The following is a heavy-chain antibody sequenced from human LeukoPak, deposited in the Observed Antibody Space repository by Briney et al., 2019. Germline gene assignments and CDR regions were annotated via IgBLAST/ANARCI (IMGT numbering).Heavy chain of an antibody. J-gene: IGHJ4*02. D-gene: IGHD3-3*01. V-gene: IGHV4-38-2*02. Sequence: SETLSLTCTVSGYSISSGYYWGWIRQPPGKGLEWIGSIYHSGSTNYNPSLKSRVTISVDTSKNQFSLKLSSVTAADTAVYYCARDFRGGYDFWSGYYTPYYFDYWGQGTLVTVSP. CDR3: ARDFRGGYDFWSGYYTPYYFDY. CDR1: GYSISSGYY. CDR2: IYHSGST.